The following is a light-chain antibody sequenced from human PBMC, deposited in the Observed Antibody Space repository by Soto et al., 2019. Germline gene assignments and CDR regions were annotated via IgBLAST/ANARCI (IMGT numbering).Light chain of an antibody. CDR2: GAS. J-gene: IGKJ3*01. CDR1: QSVSSN. CDR3: HQYGTAPLT. V-gene: IGKV3-20*01. Sequence: EIVMTQSPATLSVSPGERATLSCRASQSVSSNLAWYQQKPGQAPRLLIYGASSRATGIPDRFSGSGSGTDFTLTISRLEPEDFSVYYCHQYGTAPLTFGPGTKVDI.